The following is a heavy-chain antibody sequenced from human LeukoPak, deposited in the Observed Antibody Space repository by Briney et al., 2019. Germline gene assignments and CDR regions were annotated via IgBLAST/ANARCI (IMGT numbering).Heavy chain of an antibody. J-gene: IGHJ3*02. CDR3: ARVRRFGGSGSLDAFDI. CDR2: ISGSGGST. Sequence: PGGSLRLSCAASGFTFSSYAMSWVRQAPGKGLEWVSAISGSGGSTYYADSVKGRFTISRDNSKNTLYLQMNSLRAEDTAVYYCARVRRFGGSGSLDAFDIWGQGTMVTVSS. CDR1: GFTFSSYA. V-gene: IGHV3-23*01. D-gene: IGHD3-10*01.